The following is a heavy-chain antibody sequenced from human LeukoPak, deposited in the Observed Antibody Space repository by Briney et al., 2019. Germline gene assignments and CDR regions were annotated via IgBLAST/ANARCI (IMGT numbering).Heavy chain of an antibody. CDR2: INPNSGGT. Sequence: GASVKVSCKASGYTFTGYYMHWVRQAPGQGLEWMGWINPNSGGTNYAQKFQGRVTMTRDTSISTAYMELSRLRSDDTAVYYCARGQARIQLWLLTPYDYWGQGTLVTVSS. J-gene: IGHJ4*02. CDR1: GYTFTGYY. D-gene: IGHD5-18*01. V-gene: IGHV1-2*02. CDR3: ARGQARIQLWLLTPYDY.